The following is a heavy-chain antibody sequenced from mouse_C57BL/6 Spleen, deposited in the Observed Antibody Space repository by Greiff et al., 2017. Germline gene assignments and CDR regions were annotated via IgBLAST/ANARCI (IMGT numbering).Heavy chain of an antibody. D-gene: IGHD2-1*01. CDR1: GFSLSTFGMG. J-gene: IGHJ2*01. CDR3: ARIGNYGNYEGY. V-gene: IGHV8-8*01. Sequence: QVTLKESGPGILQPSQTLSLTCSFSGFSLSTFGMGVGWIRQPSGKGLEWLAHIWWDDDKYYNPALKSWLTITKDTSKNQVFHKIAKVDTADTATYYCARIGNYGNYEGYWGQGTTLTVSS. CDR2: IWWDDDK.